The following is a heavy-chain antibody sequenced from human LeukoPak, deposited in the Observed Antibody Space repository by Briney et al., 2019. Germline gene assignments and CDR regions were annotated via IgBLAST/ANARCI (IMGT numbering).Heavy chain of an antibody. Sequence: GGSLRLSCAASGFTFSSYWMSWVRQAPGKGLEWVANIKQDGSEKYYVDSVKGRFTISRDNAKNSLYLQMNSLRAEDTAVYYCARDIVVVTAILDYWGQGTLVTVSS. CDR1: GFTFSSYW. CDR3: ARDIVVVTAILDY. V-gene: IGHV3-7*01. J-gene: IGHJ4*02. D-gene: IGHD2-21*02. CDR2: IKQDGSEK.